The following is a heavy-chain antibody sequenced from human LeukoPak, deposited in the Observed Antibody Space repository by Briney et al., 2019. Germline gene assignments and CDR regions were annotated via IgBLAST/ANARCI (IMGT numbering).Heavy chain of an antibody. J-gene: IGHJ4*02. Sequence: ASVKVSCKASGYTFTTYGIGWVRQAPGQGLEWMGWISAYNVNTNYAQNLQGRVTMTTDTSTSTAYMELRSLRSDDTAVYYCVRDIVVVPAAMGGYWGQGTLLTVSS. V-gene: IGHV1-18*01. CDR3: VRDIVVVPAAMGGY. CDR1: GYTFTTYG. D-gene: IGHD2-2*01. CDR2: ISAYNVNT.